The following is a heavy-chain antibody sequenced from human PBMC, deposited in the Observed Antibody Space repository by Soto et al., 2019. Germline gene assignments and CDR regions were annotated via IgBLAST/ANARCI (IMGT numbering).Heavy chain of an antibody. CDR1: GDSIGTTHSY. D-gene: IGHD2-8*01. CDR3: ARHEGNGNVWPLDY. CDR2: IHYSGST. V-gene: IGHV4-39*01. Sequence: TLSLTCTVSGDSIGTTHSYWAWIRQSPGKGLEWIGNIHYSGSTYYMPSLRSRVTLSVDTSKNQFSLRLTSVTAEDTAVYYCARHEGNGNVWPLDYWGQGILVTVSS. J-gene: IGHJ4*02.